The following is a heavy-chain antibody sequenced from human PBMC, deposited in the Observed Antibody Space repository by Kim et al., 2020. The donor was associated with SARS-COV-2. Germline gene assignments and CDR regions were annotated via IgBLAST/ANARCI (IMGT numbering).Heavy chain of an antibody. CDR1: YA. CDR2: ISGSGVGT. Sequence: YALSWVRQAPGKGLEWVSGISGSGVGTYYADSVKGRFTISRDNPKNTLYVQMNSLRVEDTAVYYCAKATLGYCSNGVCPRYGMDVWGQGTKVTV. J-gene: IGHJ6*02. V-gene: IGHV3-23*01. D-gene: IGHD2-8*01. CDR3: AKATLGYCSNGVCPRYGMDV.